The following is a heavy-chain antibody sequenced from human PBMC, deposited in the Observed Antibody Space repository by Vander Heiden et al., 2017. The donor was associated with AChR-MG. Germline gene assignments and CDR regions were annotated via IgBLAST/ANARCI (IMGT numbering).Heavy chain of an antibody. CDR2: ISSRSSTI. J-gene: IGHJ6*02. D-gene: IGHD2-2*01. CDR1: GFTFRRYS. Sequence: EVQLVESGGVLVQPGGSLRLSFAAFGFTFRRYSMNWVRQAPGKGLEWVSYISSRSSTIYYADSVKGRFTISRDNAKNSLYLQMNSLRAEDTAVYYCAREIVPAAVYYYGMDVWGQGTTVTVSS. V-gene: IGHV3-48*01. CDR3: AREIVPAAVYYYGMDV.